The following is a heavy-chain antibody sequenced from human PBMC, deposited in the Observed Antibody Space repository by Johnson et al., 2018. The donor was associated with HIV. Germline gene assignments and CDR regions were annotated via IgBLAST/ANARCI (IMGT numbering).Heavy chain of an antibody. J-gene: IGHJ3*02. CDR2: IYSGGST. V-gene: IGHV3-66*02. CDR3: ARGFLTGTPSDAFDI. Sequence: EQLVESGGGVVQPGGSLRLSCVASGFTVSTNYMTWVRQAPGKGLEWVSLIYSGGSTYYADSVKGRFTISRDDSRNTLYLQMNSLRAEDTAVYYCARGFLTGTPSDAFDIWGQGTMVTVSS. D-gene: IGHD1-1*01. CDR1: GFTVSTNY.